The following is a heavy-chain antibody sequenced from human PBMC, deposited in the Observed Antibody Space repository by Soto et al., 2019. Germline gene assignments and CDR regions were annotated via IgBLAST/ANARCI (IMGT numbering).Heavy chain of an antibody. CDR2: ISYDGSNK. V-gene: IGHV3-30*18. Sequence: GGSLRLSCAASGFTFSSYGMHWVRQAPGKGLEWVAVISYDGSNKYYADSVKGRFTISRDNSKNTLYLQMNSLRAEDTAVYYCAKPEYSSSSVPFDYWGQGTLVTVSS. CDR1: GFTFSSYG. CDR3: AKPEYSSSSVPFDY. J-gene: IGHJ4*02. D-gene: IGHD6-6*01.